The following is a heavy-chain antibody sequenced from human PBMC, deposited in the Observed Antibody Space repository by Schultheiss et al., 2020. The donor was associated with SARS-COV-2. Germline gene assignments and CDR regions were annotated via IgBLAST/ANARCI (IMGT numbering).Heavy chain of an antibody. CDR2: IYYSGST. J-gene: IGHJ5*02. CDR1: GGSISSYY. D-gene: IGHD3-16*01. V-gene: IGHV4-59*12. CDR3: ARGEGLGLRLGELATRFDP. Sequence: SQTLSLTCTVSGGSISSYYWSWIRQPPGKGLEWIGYIYYSGSTYYNPSLKSRVTISVDTSKNQFSLKLNSVTAADTAVYYCARGEGLGLRLGELATRFDPWGQGTLVTVSS.